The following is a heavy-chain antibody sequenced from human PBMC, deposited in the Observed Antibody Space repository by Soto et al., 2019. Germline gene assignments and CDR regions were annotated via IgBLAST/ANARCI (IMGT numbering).Heavy chain of an antibody. CDR3: ASPEHFDY. CDR1: GGSISSSSYY. V-gene: IGHV4-39*01. Sequence: SETLSLTCTVSGGSISSSSYYWGWIRQPPGKGLEWIGSIYYSGSTYYNPSLKSRVTISVDTSKNQFSLKLSSVTAADTAVYYCASPEHFDYWGQRTLVTVSS. CDR2: IYYSGST. J-gene: IGHJ4*02.